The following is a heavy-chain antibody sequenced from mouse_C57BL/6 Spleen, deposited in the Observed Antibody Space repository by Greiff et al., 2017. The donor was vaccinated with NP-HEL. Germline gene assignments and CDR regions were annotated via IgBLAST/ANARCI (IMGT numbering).Heavy chain of an antibody. CDR3: AVNYANYYAMDY. D-gene: IGHD2-1*01. CDR2: INPSNGGT. Sequence: QVQLQQPGTELVKPGASVKLSCKASGYTFTSYWMHWVKQRPGQGLEWIGNINPSNGGTNYNEKFKSKATLTVDKSASTAYMQLSSLTSEDAAVYYCAVNYANYYAMDYWGQGTSVTVSS. V-gene: IGHV1-53*01. J-gene: IGHJ4*01. CDR1: GYTFTSYW.